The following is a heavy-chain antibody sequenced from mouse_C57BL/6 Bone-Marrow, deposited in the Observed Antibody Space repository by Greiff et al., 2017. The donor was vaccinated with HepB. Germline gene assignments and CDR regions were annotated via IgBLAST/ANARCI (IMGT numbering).Heavy chain of an antibody. CDR3: ARDRKPWYFDV. J-gene: IGHJ1*03. CDR2: IDPSDSYT. V-gene: IGHV1-69*01. CDR1: GYTFTSYW. Sequence: QVQLQQPGAELVMPGASVKLSCKASGYTFTSYWMHWVKQRPGQGLEWIGEIDPSDSYTNYNQKFKGKSTLTVDKSSSTAYMQLSSLTSEDSAVYYCARDRKPWYFDVWGTGTTVTVSS.